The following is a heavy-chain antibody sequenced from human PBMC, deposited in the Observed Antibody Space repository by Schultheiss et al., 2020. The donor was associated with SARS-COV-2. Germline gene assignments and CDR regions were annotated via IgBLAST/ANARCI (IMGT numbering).Heavy chain of an antibody. V-gene: IGHV4-34*01. CDR1: GGSFSGYY. CDR2: INHSGST. D-gene: IGHD3-3*01. J-gene: IGHJ5*02. CDR3: ARGPAPYSDFWTDSYTGWFDP. Sequence: SETLSLTCAVYGGSFSGYYWSWIRQPPGKGLEWIGEINHSGSTNYDPSLKSRLTISLDTSKNQFSLKLTSVTAADTAVYYCARGPAPYSDFWTDSYTGWFDPWGQGTLVTGSS.